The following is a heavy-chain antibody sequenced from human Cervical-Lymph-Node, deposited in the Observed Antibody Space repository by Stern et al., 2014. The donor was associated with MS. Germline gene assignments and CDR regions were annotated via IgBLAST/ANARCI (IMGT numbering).Heavy chain of an antibody. J-gene: IGHJ6*02. V-gene: IGHV1-69*01. Sequence: EQLVESGAEVKKPGSSVKVSCKAYEDTLSRYAISWVRQAPGQGLEWMGGIIHISAKANYAQKFQGRVKLIADESTSTAYMELSSLRSEDAAVYYCASSYSGWDNPYHFYGMDVWGQGTTVTVSS. CDR2: IIHISAKA. CDR1: EDTLSRYA. CDR3: ASSYSGWDNPYHFYGMDV. D-gene: IGHD6-19*01.